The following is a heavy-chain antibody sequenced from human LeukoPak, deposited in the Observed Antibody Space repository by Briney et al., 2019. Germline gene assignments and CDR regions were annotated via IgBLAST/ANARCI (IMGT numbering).Heavy chain of an antibody. CDR3: ARVGYDFWSGYYTGKDY. J-gene: IGHJ4*02. Sequence: ASVKVSCKASGYTFTSYDINWVRQATGQGLEWMGWMNPNSGNTGYAQKFQGRVTMTGNTSISTAYMELSSLRSEDTAVYYCARVGYDFWSGYYTGKDYWGQGTLVTVSS. CDR1: GYTFTSYD. CDR2: MNPNSGNT. D-gene: IGHD3-3*01. V-gene: IGHV1-8*01.